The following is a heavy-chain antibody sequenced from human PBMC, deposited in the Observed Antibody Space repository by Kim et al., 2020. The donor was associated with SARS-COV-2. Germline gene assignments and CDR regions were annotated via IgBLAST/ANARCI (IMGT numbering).Heavy chain of an antibody. J-gene: IGHJ4*02. V-gene: IGHV3-30*01. Sequence: DPVKCRFTISRGNSKNTLYLQMNSLRAEDTAVYYCASRYCTNGVCYFDYWGQGTLVTVSS. CDR3: ASRYCTNGVCYFDY. D-gene: IGHD2-8*01.